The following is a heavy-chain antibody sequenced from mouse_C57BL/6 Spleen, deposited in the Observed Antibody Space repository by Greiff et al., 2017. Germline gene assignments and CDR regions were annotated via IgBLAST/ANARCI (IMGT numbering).Heavy chain of an antibody. D-gene: IGHD4-1*01. Sequence: VKLMESGPELVMPGASVKLSCKASGYTFTSYWMHWVKQRPGQGLEWIGEIDPSDSYTNYNQKFKGKSTLTVDKSSSTAYMQLSSLTSEDSAVYYCARGDWDDYWGQGTTLTVSS. V-gene: IGHV1-69*01. J-gene: IGHJ2*01. CDR1: GYTFTSYW. CDR3: ARGDWDDY. CDR2: IDPSDSYT.